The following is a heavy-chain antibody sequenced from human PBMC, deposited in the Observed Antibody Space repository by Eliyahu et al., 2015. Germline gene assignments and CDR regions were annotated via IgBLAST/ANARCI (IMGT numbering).Heavy chain of an antibody. CDR2: ISYDGSNK. CDR1: GFTFSSYG. D-gene: IGHD2-15*01. V-gene: IGHV3-30*18. J-gene: IGHJ4*02. CDR3: AKDRDKSY. Sequence: QVQLVESGGGVVQPGRSLSXSCAASGFTFSSYGMHWVRQAPGKGLEWVAVISYDGSNKYYADSVKGRFTISRDNSKNTLYLQMNSLRAEDTAVYYCAKDRDKSYWGQGTLVTVSS.